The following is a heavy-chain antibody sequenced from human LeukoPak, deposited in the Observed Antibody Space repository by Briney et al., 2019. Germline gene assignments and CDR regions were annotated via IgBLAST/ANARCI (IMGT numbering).Heavy chain of an antibody. CDR2: MNPNSGNT. V-gene: IGHV1-8*01. CDR3: ASATCSGGSCSPSSWFDP. J-gene: IGHJ5*02. D-gene: IGHD2-15*01. Sequence: ASVKVSYKASGYTFTSYDINWVRQATGQGLEWMGWMNPNSGNTGYAQKFQGRVTMTRNTSISTAYMELSSLRSEDTAVYYCASATCSGGSCSPSSWFDPWGQGTLVTVSS. CDR1: GYTFTSYD.